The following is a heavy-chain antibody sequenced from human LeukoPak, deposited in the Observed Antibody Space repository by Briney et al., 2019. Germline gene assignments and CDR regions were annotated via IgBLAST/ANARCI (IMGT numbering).Heavy chain of an antibody. V-gene: IGHV3-7*04. CDR1: GFTFSSYW. D-gene: IGHD4-17*01. CDR2: IKQDGSEK. Sequence: GGSLRLSCAASGFTFSSYWMSWVRQAPGKGLEWVANIKQDGSEKYYVDSVKGRFTISRDNAKNSLYLQMNSLRAEDTAVYYCARVGYGEIYLPSLWGQGTLVTVSS. CDR3: ARVGYGEIYLPSL. J-gene: IGHJ4*02.